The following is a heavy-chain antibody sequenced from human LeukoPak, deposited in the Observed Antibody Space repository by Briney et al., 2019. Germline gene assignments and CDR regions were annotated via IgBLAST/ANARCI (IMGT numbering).Heavy chain of an antibody. CDR3: AKASIQLWPYFDY. CDR1: GFTFSSYG. J-gene: IGHJ4*02. D-gene: IGHD5-18*01. Sequence: GGSLRLSRAASGFTFSSYGMHWVRQAPGKGLEWVAVISYDGSNKYYADSVKGRFTISRDNSKNTLYLQMNSLRAEDTAVYYCAKASIQLWPYFDYWGQGTLVTVSS. CDR2: ISYDGSNK. V-gene: IGHV3-30*18.